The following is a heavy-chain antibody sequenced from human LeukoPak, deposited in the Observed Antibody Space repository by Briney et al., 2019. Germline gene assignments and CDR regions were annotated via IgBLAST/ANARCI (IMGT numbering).Heavy chain of an antibody. J-gene: IGHJ4*02. CDR1: GFIFNIYA. V-gene: IGHV3-23*01. D-gene: IGHD3-10*01. CDR2: ISCSGGRT. Sequence: GGSLRLSCAASGFIFNIYAMSWVRQAPGKGLEWVSAISCSGGRTYYADSVKGRFTISRDNSKNTLYLQMNSLRAEDTAVYYCAREQDSRGFFDYWGQGTLVTVSS. CDR3: AREQDSRGFFDY.